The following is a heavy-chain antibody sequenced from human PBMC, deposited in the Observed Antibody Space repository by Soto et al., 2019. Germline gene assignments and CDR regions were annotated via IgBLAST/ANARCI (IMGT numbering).Heavy chain of an antibody. CDR1: GGSISSGGYY. J-gene: IGHJ5*02. D-gene: IGHD3-3*01. CDR2: IYYSGST. Sequence: ASETLSLTCTVSGGSISSGGYYWSWIRQHPGKGLEWIGSIYYSGSTYYNPSLKSRVTISVDTSKNQFSLKLSSVTAADTAVYYCARQLKFPDFWSGYYTLEAPNWFDPWGQGTLVTVSS. V-gene: IGHV4-39*01. CDR3: ARQLKFPDFWSGYYTLEAPNWFDP.